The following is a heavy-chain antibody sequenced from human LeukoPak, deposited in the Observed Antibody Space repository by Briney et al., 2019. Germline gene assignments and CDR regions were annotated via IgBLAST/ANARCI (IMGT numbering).Heavy chain of an antibody. Sequence: KPSETLSLTCAVYGGSFSGYYWSWIRQPPGKGLEWIGEVNHSGSTNYNPSLKSRVTISVDTSKNQFSLKLSSVTAADTAVYYCAGRGYYGSGSYFFDYWGQGTLVTVSS. V-gene: IGHV4-34*01. D-gene: IGHD3-10*01. CDR1: GGSFSGYY. CDR2: VNHSGST. J-gene: IGHJ4*02. CDR3: AGRGYYGSGSYFFDY.